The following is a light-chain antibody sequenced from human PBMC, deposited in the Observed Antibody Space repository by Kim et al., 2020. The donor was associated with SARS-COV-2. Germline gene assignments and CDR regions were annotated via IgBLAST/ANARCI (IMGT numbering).Light chain of an antibody. J-gene: IGLJ2*01. CDR1: SSEVGSYNL. Sequence: QSITISCTGTSSEVGSYNLVSWYQQHPGKAPKLMIYEVSKRPSGVSNRFSGSKSGNTACLTISGLQAEDEADYYCCSYAGSSTSVVFGGGTQLTVL. CDR2: EVS. V-gene: IGLV2-23*02. CDR3: CSYAGSSTSVV.